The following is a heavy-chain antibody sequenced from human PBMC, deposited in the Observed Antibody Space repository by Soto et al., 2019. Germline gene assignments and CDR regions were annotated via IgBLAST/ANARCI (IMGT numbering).Heavy chain of an antibody. CDR1: GFTFSSYA. V-gene: IGHV3-23*01. J-gene: IGHJ4*02. CDR3: VKENPDPITYYYDSSGYSYDY. Sequence: GGSLRLSCAASGFTFSSYAMSWVRQAPGKGLEWVSAISGSGGSTYYADSVKGRFTISRDNSKNTLYLQMNSLRADDTAVYYCVKENPDPITYYYDSSGYSYDYWGQGTLVTVSS. CDR2: ISGSGGST. D-gene: IGHD3-22*01.